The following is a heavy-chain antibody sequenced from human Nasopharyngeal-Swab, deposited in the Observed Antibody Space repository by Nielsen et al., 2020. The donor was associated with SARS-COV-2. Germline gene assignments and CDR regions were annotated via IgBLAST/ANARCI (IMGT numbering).Heavy chain of an antibody. CDR1: GGTFSSYA. CDR3: ARALAVVPAAISNYYYYYYMDG. Sequence: SVKVSCKASGGTFSSYAISWVRQAPAQGLEWMGGIIPIFGTANYAQKFQGRVTITADESTSTAYMELSSLRSEDTAVYYCARALAVVPAAISNYYYYYYMDGWGKGTTVTVS. V-gene: IGHV1-69*13. CDR2: IIPIFGTA. J-gene: IGHJ6*03. D-gene: IGHD2-2*01.